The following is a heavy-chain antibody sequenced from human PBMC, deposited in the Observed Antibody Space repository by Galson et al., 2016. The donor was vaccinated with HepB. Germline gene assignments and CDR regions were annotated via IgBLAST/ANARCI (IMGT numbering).Heavy chain of an antibody. Sequence: SLRLSCAASGFTFSSYGMHWVRQAPGKGLEWVAVISYDGSNKYYADSVKGRFTISRDNSKNTLYLQVNSLRAEDTAVYYCAKDHAFLGLYFYGIDVWGQGTTVTVSS. V-gene: IGHV3-30*18. D-gene: IGHD3-9*01. CDR3: AKDHAFLGLYFYGIDV. CDR2: ISYDGSNK. CDR1: GFTFSSYG. J-gene: IGHJ6*02.